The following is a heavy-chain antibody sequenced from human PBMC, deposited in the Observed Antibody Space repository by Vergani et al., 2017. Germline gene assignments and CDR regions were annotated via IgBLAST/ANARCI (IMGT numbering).Heavy chain of an antibody. Sequence: QVQLVQSGAEVKKPGSSVKVSCKASGGTFSSYAISWVRQAPGQGLEWMGGIIPIFGTANYAQKFQGRVTITADESTSPAYMELSSLRSEDTAVYYCARDRSMGWVQWPNDAFDIWGQGTMVTVSS. D-gene: IGHD5-24*01. CDR1: GGTFSSYA. CDR3: ARDRSMGWVQWPNDAFDI. CDR2: IIPIFGTA. V-gene: IGHV1-69*01. J-gene: IGHJ3*02.